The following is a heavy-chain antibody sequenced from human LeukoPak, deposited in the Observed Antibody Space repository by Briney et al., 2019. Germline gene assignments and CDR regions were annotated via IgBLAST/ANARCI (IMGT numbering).Heavy chain of an antibody. J-gene: IGHJ3*02. CDR1: GFTLSSNY. V-gene: IGHV3-66*02. CDR2: IYSGGST. Sequence: GGSLRLSCAASGFTLSSNYMSWVRQAPGKGLEWVPVIYSGGSTYYSDSLNGRFTISRDNSKNTLYLQMNSLRAEDTAVYYCARDGNGGNAYDAFDIWGQETMVTVSS. CDR3: ARDGNGGNAYDAFDI. D-gene: IGHD4-23*01.